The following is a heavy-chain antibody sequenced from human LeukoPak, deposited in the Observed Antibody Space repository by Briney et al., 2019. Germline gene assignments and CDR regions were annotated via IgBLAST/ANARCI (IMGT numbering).Heavy chain of an antibody. V-gene: IGHV3-11*01. CDR2: ISGSGSAV. D-gene: IGHD3-9*01. Sequence: GGSLRLSCAASGFTFSHYYMNWIRQAPGKGLEWVSSISGSGSAVSYADSVRGRFTISRDNAKNSLYLQMNSLRGEDTAVYCCARGYFDEPNYYYAMDVWGQGTTVTVSS. J-gene: IGHJ6*02. CDR3: ARGYFDEPNYYYAMDV. CDR1: GFTFSHYY.